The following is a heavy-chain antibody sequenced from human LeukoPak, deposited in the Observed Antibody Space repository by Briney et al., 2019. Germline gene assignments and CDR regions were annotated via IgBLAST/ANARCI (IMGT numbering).Heavy chain of an antibody. Sequence: ASVNVSCKASGYTFTSYGISWVRQAPGQGLEWMGWISAYNGNTNYAQKLQGRVTMTTDTSTSTAYMELRSLRSDDTAVYYCARDRRITIFGVVIPGYYYYGMDVWGQGTTVTVSS. CDR3: ARDRRITIFGVVIPGYYYYGMDV. CDR1: GYTFTSYG. J-gene: IGHJ6*02. D-gene: IGHD3-3*01. V-gene: IGHV1-18*01. CDR2: ISAYNGNT.